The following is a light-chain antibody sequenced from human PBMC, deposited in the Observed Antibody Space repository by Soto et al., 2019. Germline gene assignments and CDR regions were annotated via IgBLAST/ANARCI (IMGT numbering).Light chain of an antibody. V-gene: IGKV1-5*03. CDR3: QQYETYYT. J-gene: IGKJ2*01. CDR2: KAS. Sequence: DIQMTQSPSTLSASVGDRVTITCRASQSITTWLAWYQQKPGKAPNLLIYKASNLETGVPSRFSGSGSGTEFTLNICGRQCDDFATYYCQQYETYYTFGQGTKLEIK. CDR1: QSITTW.